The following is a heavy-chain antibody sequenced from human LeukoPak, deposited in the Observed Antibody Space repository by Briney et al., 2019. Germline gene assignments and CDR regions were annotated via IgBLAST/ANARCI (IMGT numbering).Heavy chain of an antibody. CDR3: ARDVKVEYFDY. V-gene: IGHV3-7*01. CDR2: INQDSSEK. CDR1: GFTLSTSW. Sequence: GGSLRLSCIASGFTLSTSWMSWVRQAPGKGLEWVANINQDSSEKLYVDSVKGRFTISRDNAKNSLYLQMNSLTAEDTAVYYCARDVKVEYFDYWGQGTLVTVSS. J-gene: IGHJ4*02. D-gene: IGHD1-1*01.